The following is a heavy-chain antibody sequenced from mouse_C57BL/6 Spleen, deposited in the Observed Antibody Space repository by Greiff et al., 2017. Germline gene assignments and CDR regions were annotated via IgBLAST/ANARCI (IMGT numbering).Heavy chain of an antibody. J-gene: IGHJ4*01. V-gene: IGHV1-19*01. CDR1: GYTFTDYY. CDR3: ANYYGSREYYAMDY. CDR2: INPYNGGT. Sequence: VQLQQSGPVLVKPGASVKMSCKASGYTFTDYYMNWVKQSHGKSLEWIGVINPYNGGTSYNQTFKGKATLTVDKSSSTAYMALNSLTSDVSAVYYSANYYGSREYYAMDYLGKGTSVTVSS. D-gene: IGHD1-1*01.